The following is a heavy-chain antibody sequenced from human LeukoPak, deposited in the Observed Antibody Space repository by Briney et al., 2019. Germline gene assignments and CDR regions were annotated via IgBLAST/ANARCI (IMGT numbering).Heavy chain of an antibody. CDR3: ARGGPSVAFDI. J-gene: IGHJ3*02. V-gene: IGHV4-59*12. Sequence: SETLSLTCTVSGGSISSYYWSWIRQPPGKGLQWIAYIYYSGGSNYNPSLKSRVTISVDTSKNQFSLKLSSVTAADTAVYYCARGGPSVAFDIWGQGTMVTVSS. CDR1: GGSISSYY. CDR2: IYYSGGS.